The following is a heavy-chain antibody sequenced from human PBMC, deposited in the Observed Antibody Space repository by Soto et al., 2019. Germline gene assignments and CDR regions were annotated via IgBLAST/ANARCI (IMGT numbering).Heavy chain of an antibody. V-gene: IGHV3-74*01. D-gene: IGHD2-15*01. CDR3: GMGGRVSPRGMDV. CDR2: INPDGSST. Sequence: EVQLAESGGGLVQPGGSLRLSCAASGFTFSPYWMHWVRQAPGKGLVWVSRINPDGSSTDYADSVKGRFTISRDNATITLYLAMNRVRGEDSAVYDCGMGGRVSPRGMDVWGQGTTVTVAS. CDR1: GFTFSPYW. J-gene: IGHJ6*02.